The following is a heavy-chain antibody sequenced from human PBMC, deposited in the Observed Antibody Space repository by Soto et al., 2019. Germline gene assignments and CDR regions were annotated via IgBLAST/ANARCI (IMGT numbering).Heavy chain of an antibody. Sequence: PGGSLRLSCAASGFTFSSYAMHWVRQAPGKGLEWVAVISYDGSNKYYADSVKGRFTISRDNSKNTLYLQMNSLRAEDTAVYYCARDSRDIVVVVAGDNWNSIFDYWGQGTLVTVSS. V-gene: IGHV3-30-3*01. CDR2: ISYDGSNK. CDR1: GFTFSSYA. CDR3: ARDSRDIVVVVAGDNWNSIFDY. J-gene: IGHJ4*02. D-gene: IGHD2-15*01.